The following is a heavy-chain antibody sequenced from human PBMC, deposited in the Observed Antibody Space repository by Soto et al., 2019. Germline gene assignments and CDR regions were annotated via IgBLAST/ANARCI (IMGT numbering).Heavy chain of an antibody. CDR3: VTGWSEY. CDR1: GFSFSSSW. V-gene: IGHV3-74*01. D-gene: IGHD2-8*01. J-gene: IGHJ4*02. CDR2: VNSDGSYI. Sequence: EVQLVESGGGLVRPGGSLRLSCVVSGFSFSSSWMHWVRQAPGKGLVWVSRVNSDGSYINYADSVKGRFTTSRDNAKNMLHLQMHSLRVEDTALYYCVTGWSEYWGQGTLVTVSS.